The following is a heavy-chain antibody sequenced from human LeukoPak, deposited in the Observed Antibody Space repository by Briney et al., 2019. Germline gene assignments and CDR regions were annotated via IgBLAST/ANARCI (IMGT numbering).Heavy chain of an antibody. CDR2: IWYGGSNK. Sequence: QPGGSLRLSCAASGFTFSSYGMHWVRQAPGKGLEWVAVIWYGGSNKYYADSVKGRFTISRDNSKNTLYLQMNSLRAEDTAVYYCARDLIGGSIDYCGQGTLVTVSS. J-gene: IGHJ4*02. CDR1: GFTFSSYG. V-gene: IGHV3-33*01. D-gene: IGHD1-26*01. CDR3: ARDLIGGSIDY.